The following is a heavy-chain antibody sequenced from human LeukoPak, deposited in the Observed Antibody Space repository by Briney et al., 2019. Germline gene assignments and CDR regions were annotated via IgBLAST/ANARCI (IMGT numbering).Heavy chain of an antibody. J-gene: IGHJ3*02. V-gene: IGHV4-30-2*01. CDR2: IYHSGST. CDR1: GGSISSGGYY. CDR3: ATCEEAFDI. Sequence: PSETLSLTCTVSGGSISSGGYYWSWIRQPPGKGLEWIGYIYHSGSTYYNPSLKSRVTISVDRSKNQFSLKLSSVTAADTAVYYCATCEEAFDIWGQGTMVTVSS.